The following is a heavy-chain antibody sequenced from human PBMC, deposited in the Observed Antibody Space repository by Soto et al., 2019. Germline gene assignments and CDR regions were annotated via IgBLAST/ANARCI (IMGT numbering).Heavy chain of an antibody. V-gene: IGHV4-34*01. Sequence: LLQLPATLSLTCAVYGGSFSGYYWSWIRQPPGKGLEWIGEINHSGSTNYNPSLKSRVTISVDTSKNQFSLKLSSVTAADTAVYYCARGRRDSSSWYYFDYWGQGTLVTVSS. D-gene: IGHD6-13*01. CDR2: INHSGST. CDR1: GGSFSGYY. CDR3: ARGRRDSSSWYYFDY. J-gene: IGHJ4*02.